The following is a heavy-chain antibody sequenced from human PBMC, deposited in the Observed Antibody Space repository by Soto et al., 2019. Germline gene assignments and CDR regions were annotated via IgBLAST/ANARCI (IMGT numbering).Heavy chain of an antibody. V-gene: IGHV3-74*01. D-gene: IGHD6-19*01. CDR1: GFTFSSYW. CDR2: INSDGSST. CDR3: ARDHEQWLDWFDP. J-gene: IGHJ5*02. Sequence: HPGGSLRLSCAASGFTFSSYWMHWVRQAPGKGLVWVSRINSDGSSTSYADSVKGRFTISRDNAKNTLYLQMNSLRTEDTAVYYCARDHEQWLDWFDPWGQGTLVTVSS.